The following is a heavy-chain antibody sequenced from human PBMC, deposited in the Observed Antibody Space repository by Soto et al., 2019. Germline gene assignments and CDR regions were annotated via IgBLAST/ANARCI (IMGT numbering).Heavy chain of an antibody. CDR2: TYYRSKWYY. D-gene: IGHD1-26*01. CDR3: ARGEQYSGRIFDY. V-gene: IGHV6-1*01. J-gene: IGHJ4*01. Sequence: PSQTLSLTCAITGDSVSSNSAGWSWVRQSPSRGLEWLGRTYYRSKWYYEYAVSVRGRITINPDASKNQYSLQLNSVTPEDTAVYFCARGEQYSGRIFDYWGQGTLVTVSS. CDR1: GDSVSSNSAG.